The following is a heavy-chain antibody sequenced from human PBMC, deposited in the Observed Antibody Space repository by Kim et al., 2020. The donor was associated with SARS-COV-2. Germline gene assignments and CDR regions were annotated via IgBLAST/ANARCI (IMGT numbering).Heavy chain of an antibody. CDR2: IWYDGSNK. J-gene: IGHJ4*02. V-gene: IGHV3-33*01. D-gene: IGHD2-8*01. CDR3: ARDGQRVYATYYFDY. Sequence: GGSLRLSCAASGFTFSSYGMHWVRQAPGKGLEWVAVIWYDGSNKYYADSVKGRFTISRDNSKNTLYLQMNSLRAEDTAVYYCARDGQRVYATYYFDYWGQGTLVTVSS. CDR1: GFTFSSYG.